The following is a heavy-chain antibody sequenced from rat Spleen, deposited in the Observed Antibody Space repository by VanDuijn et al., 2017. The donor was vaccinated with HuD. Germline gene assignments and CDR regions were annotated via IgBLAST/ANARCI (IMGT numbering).Heavy chain of an antibody. CDR2: ISPGGGST. J-gene: IGHJ3*01. V-gene: IGHV5-25*01. CDR3: ARRDVYYGPVFFDY. CDR1: GFTLSDHY. D-gene: IGHD1-6*01. Sequence: EVQLVESDGGLVQPGRSLKLSCAASGFTLSDHYMAWVRQAPTKGLEWVAYISPGGGSTYYRDSVKGRFTISRDNAKSTLYLQMDSLRSEDTATYYCARRDVYYGPVFFDYWGQGTLVTVSS.